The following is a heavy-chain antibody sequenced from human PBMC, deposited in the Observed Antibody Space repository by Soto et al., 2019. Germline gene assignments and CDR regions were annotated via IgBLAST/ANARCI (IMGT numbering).Heavy chain of an antibody. CDR3: ARGRYGDY. Sequence: QVHLVHSGAEVKNPGASVKVSCKGSGYDFTTYGITWVRQAPGQGLEWMAWISAHNGNTNYAPNLQGRVTVTRDTSTSTAYIELRSLRSDDTAVYYCARGRYGDYWGQGALVTVSS. J-gene: IGHJ4*02. V-gene: IGHV1-18*01. D-gene: IGHD1-1*01. CDR2: ISAHNGNT. CDR1: GYDFTTYG.